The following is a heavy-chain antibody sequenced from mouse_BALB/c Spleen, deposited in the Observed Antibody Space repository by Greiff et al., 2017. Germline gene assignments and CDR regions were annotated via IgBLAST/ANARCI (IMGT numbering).Heavy chain of an antibody. Sequence: EVKLMESGPELMKPGASVKISCKASGYSFTSYYMHWVKQSHGKSLEWIGYIDPFNGGTSYNQKFKGKATLTVDKSSSTAYMHLSSLTSEDSAVYYCARGDYYGYYFDYWGQGTTLTVSS. V-gene: IGHV1S135*01. CDR1: GYSFTSYY. CDR3: ARGDYYGYYFDY. D-gene: IGHD1-2*01. CDR2: IDPFNGGT. J-gene: IGHJ2*01.